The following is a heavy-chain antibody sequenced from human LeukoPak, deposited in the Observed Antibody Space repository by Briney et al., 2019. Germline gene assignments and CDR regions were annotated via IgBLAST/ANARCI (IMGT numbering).Heavy chain of an antibody. J-gene: IGHJ4*02. CDR3: ARAYYYGSSPEDY. CDR2: INPNSGGT. D-gene: IGHD3-22*01. CDR1: GYTFTGYY. Sequence: ASVKVSCKASGYTFTGYYMHWVRQAPGQGLEWMGWINPNSGGTNYAQKFQGRVTMTRDTSISTAYMELSRLRSDDTAVYYCARAYYYGSSPEDYWGQGTLVTVSS. V-gene: IGHV1-2*02.